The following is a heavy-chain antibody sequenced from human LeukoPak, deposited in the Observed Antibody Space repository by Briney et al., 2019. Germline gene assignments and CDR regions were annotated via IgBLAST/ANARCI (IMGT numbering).Heavy chain of an antibody. CDR1: GYTFTSYD. CDR3: ARGWKAVTTFTY. J-gene: IGHJ4*02. V-gene: IGHV1-8*01. CDR2: MNPNSGNT. D-gene: IGHD4-17*01. Sequence: ASVKVSCKASGYTFTSYDINWVRQATGQGLEWMGWMNPNSGNTGYAQKFQGRVTMTRNTSISTAYMELSSLRSEDTAVYYCARGWKAVTTFTYWGQGTLVTVSS.